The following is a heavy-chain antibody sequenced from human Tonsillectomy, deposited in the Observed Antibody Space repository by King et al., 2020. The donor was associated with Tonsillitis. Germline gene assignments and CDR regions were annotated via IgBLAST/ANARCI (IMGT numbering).Heavy chain of an antibody. J-gene: IGHJ4*02. Sequence: VQLVESGGGVVQPGRSLRLSCAASGFTFSRNGMHWVRQAPGKGLEWVALISSDGGEKYYGHSVEGRFTISRDLSKNTLYLQMNSLRPEDTAVYYCAREWVYDFWSSYDYWGQGTLVTVSS. V-gene: IGHV3-30*01. CDR2: ISSDGGEK. CDR1: GFTFSRNG. CDR3: AREWVYDFWSSYDY. D-gene: IGHD3-3*01.